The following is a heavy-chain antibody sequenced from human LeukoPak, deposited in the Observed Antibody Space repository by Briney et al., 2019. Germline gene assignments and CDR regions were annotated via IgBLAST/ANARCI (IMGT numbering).Heavy chain of an antibody. CDR1: GFTFSSYS. CDR2: ISSSSSTI. Sequence: GGSLRLSCAASGFTFSSYSMNWVRQAPGKGLEWVSYISSSSSTIYYADSVKGRFTISRDNAKNSLYLQMNSLRAEDTAVYYCARVYYGSGSLHYYYYYMDVWGKGTTVTISS. CDR3: ARVYYGSGSLHYYYYYMDV. J-gene: IGHJ6*03. D-gene: IGHD3-10*01. V-gene: IGHV3-48*01.